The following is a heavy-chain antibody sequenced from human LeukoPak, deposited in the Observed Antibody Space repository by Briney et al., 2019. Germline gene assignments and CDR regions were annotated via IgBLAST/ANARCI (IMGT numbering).Heavy chain of an antibody. Sequence: SETLSLTCAVYGGSFSGYYWSWIRQPPGKGLEWIGEINHSGSTNYNPSLKSRVTISVDTSKNQFSLKLSSVTAADTAVYYCARGSSRRLPMVRGVFNYWGQGTLVTVSS. CDR2: INHSGST. D-gene: IGHD3-10*01. CDR3: ARGSSRRLPMVRGVFNY. CDR1: GGSFSGYY. J-gene: IGHJ4*02. V-gene: IGHV4-34*01.